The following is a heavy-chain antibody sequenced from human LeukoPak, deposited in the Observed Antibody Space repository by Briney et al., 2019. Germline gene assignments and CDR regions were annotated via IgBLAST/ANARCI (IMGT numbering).Heavy chain of an antibody. CDR3: ARVGIAARGRDWFDP. Sequence: SETLSLTCTVSGGSISSYYWSWIRQPPGKGLEWIGYIYYSGSTNYNPSLKSRVTISVDTSKNQFSLKLSSVTAADTAVYYCARVGIAARGRDWFDPWGQGTLVTVSS. J-gene: IGHJ5*02. CDR2: IYYSGST. CDR1: GGSISSYY. D-gene: IGHD6-6*01. V-gene: IGHV4-59*01.